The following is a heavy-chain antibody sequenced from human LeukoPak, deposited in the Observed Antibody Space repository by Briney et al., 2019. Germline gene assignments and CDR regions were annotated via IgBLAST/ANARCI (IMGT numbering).Heavy chain of an antibody. J-gene: IGHJ3*02. CDR1: GYTFTGYY. CDR2: INPNSGGT. CDR3: ARGCITMVRGTWLYAFDI. D-gene: IGHD3-10*01. V-gene: IGHV1-2*06. Sequence: ASVKVSCKASGYTFTGYYMRWVRQAPGQGLEWMGRINPNSGGTNYAQKFQGRVTMTRDTSISTAYMGLSRLRSDDTAVYYCARGCITMVRGTWLYAFDIWGQGTMVTVSS.